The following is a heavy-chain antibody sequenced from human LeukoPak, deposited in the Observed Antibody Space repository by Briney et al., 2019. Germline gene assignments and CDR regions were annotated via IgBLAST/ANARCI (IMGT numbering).Heavy chain of an antibody. J-gene: IGHJ5*02. V-gene: IGHV4-38-2*02. Sequence: PSETLSLTCAVSGYSISSGYYWGWIRQPPGKGLEWIGSIYHSGSTYYNPSLKSRVTISVDTSKNQFSLKLSSVTAADTAVYYCARDGGSYYGSGSYYKTNWFDPWGQGTQVTVSS. CDR2: IYHSGST. CDR1: GYSISSGYY. D-gene: IGHD3-10*01. CDR3: ARDGGSYYGSGSYYKTNWFDP.